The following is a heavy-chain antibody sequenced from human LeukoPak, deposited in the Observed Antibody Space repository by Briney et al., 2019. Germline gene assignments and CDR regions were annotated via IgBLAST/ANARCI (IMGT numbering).Heavy chain of an antibody. CDR2: ISYDGSNK. D-gene: IGHD3-22*01. Sequence: GRSLRPSCAASGFTFSSYGMHWVRQAPGKGLEWAAVISYDGSNKYYADSVKGRFTISRDNSKNTLYLQMNSLRAEDTAVYYCAKDSYYDSSGYYSVFDYWGQGTLVTVSS. V-gene: IGHV3-30*18. CDR1: GFTFSSYG. CDR3: AKDSYYDSSGYYSVFDY. J-gene: IGHJ4*02.